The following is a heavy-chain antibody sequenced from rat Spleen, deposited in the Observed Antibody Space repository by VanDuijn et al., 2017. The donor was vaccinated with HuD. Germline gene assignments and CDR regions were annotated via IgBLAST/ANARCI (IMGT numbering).Heavy chain of an antibody. CDR1: GFTFTNYG. V-gene: IGHV5-19*01. Sequence: EVQLVESGGGLVQPGRSLKLSCAASGFTFTNYGMHWIRQAPTNGLEWFASISPSGSTTHYRDSVRGRFTIFRDMAKSTLYLQMDSLRSEDTATYYCATAGSRVSRFAYWGQGTLVTVSS. D-gene: IGHD1-4*01. CDR2: ISPSGSTT. J-gene: IGHJ3*01. CDR3: ATAGSRVSRFAY.